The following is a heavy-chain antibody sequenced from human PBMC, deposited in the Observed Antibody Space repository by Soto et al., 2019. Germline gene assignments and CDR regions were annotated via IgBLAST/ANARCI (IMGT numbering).Heavy chain of an antibody. Sequence: SETLSLTCTVSGGSISSYYWSWIRQPPGKGLEWIGYIYYSGSTNYNPSLKSRVTISVDTSKNQFSLKLSSVTAADTAVYYCARDHVAARYFDYWGQGTLVTVSS. J-gene: IGHJ4*02. D-gene: IGHD6-6*01. CDR3: ARDHVAARYFDY. CDR1: GGSISSYY. V-gene: IGHV4-59*01. CDR2: IYYSGST.